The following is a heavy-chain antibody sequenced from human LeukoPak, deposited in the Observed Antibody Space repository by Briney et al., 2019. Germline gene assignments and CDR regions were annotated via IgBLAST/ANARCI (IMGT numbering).Heavy chain of an antibody. CDR2: INSAGST. CDR1: GFTFSSYA. V-gene: IGHV3-23*01. J-gene: IGHJ4*02. CDR3: ARQAGGYYLPFDH. Sequence: GGSLRLSCAASGFTFSSYAMSWVRQAPGKGLEWVSAINSAGSTYYGDSVRGRFTISRDNSKNTLYLQMNSLRAEDAAVYHCARQAGGYYLPFDHWGQGTLVTVSS. D-gene: IGHD3-22*01.